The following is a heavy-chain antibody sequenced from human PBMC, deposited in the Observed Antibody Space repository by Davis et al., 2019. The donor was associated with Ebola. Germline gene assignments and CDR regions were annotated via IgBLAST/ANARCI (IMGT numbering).Heavy chain of an antibody. V-gene: IGHV4-30-4*01. CDR3: ARGWLQRFDY. CDR1: GGSISSGDYY. J-gene: IGHJ4*02. D-gene: IGHD5-18*01. CDR2: IYYSGST. Sequence: LRLSCTVSGGSISSGDYYWSWIRQPPGKGLEWIGYIYYSGSTNYNPSLKSRVTISVDTSKNQFSLKLSSVTAADTAVYYCARGWLQRFDYWGQGTLVTVSS.